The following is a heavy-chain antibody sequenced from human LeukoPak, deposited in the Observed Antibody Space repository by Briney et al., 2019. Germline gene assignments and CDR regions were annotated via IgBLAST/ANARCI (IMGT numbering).Heavy chain of an antibody. Sequence: GASVKVSCKASGYTFTGYYMHWVRQAPGQGLEWMGWINPNSGGTNYAQKFQGRVTMTRDTSISTAYMELSRLRSDDTAVYYCARDLVPDSSGWYAVYLWGAFDIWGQGTMVTVSS. D-gene: IGHD6-19*01. CDR2: INPNSGGT. CDR3: ARDLVPDSSGWYAVYLWGAFDI. CDR1: GYTFTGYY. J-gene: IGHJ3*02. V-gene: IGHV1-2*02.